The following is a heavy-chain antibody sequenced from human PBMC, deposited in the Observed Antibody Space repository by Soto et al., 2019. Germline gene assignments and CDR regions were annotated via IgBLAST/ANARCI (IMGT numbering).Heavy chain of an antibody. V-gene: IGHV1-46*01. CDR2: INPSGGGT. J-gene: IGHJ6*02. CDR3: ARDQSQSEYFYGMDV. D-gene: IGHD3-9*01. Sequence: ASVKVSCKASGYSFITYYMHWVRQAPGQGLEWMGIINPSGGGTSYAEKFQDRVTMTRDTSTSTVYMELSSLRSEDTAVYFCARDQSQSEYFYGMDVWGQGTTVTVSS. CDR1: GYSFITYY.